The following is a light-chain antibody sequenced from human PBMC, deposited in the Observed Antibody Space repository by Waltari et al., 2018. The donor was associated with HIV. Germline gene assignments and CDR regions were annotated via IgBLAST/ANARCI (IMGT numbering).Light chain of an antibody. J-gene: IGKJ5*01. CDR3: QQSYSSPISDYNSPIT. Sequence: DIQMTQSPSSLSASIGDRVTITCRASKSISTYLNWYQQRPGKAPRLLIYAASSLQSGVPSRFSGSGSGTFFTLTIISLQAEDFATYYCQQSYSSPISDYNSPITFGQGTRLEIK. CDR2: AAS. CDR1: KSISTY. V-gene: IGKV1-39*01.